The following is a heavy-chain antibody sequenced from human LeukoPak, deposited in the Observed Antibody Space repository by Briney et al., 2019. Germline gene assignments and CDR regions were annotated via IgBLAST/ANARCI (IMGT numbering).Heavy chain of an antibody. V-gene: IGHV1-69*01. CDR2: IIPIFGTA. D-gene: IGHD3-22*01. CDR1: GGTFSSYA. J-gene: IGHJ1*01. Sequence: SVKVSCKASGGTFSSYAISWVRQAPGQGLEWMGGIIPIFGTANYAQKFQGRVTITADESTSTAYMELRSLRSEETAVYYCARVSVYYYDSSVVAEYFQHWGQGTLVTVSS. CDR3: ARVSVYYYDSSVVAEYFQH.